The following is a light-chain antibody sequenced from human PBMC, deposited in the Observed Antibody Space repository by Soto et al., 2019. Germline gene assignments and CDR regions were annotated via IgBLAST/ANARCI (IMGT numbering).Light chain of an antibody. CDR3: AAWDDSLNGRV. V-gene: IGLV2-14*01. J-gene: IGLJ1*01. CDR1: SSDVGAYNY. Sequence: QSALTQPASVSGSPGQSITISCTGTSSDVGAYNYVSWYQQHPGKAPKLMIYEVSNRPSGVSDRFSGSRSGTSASLAISGLQSEDEADYYCAAWDDSLNGRVFGTGTKVTVL. CDR2: EVS.